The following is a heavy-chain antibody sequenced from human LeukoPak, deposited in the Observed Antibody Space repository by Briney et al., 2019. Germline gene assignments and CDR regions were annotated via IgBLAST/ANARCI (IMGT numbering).Heavy chain of an antibody. CDR1: GDSFSSSSTA. J-gene: IGHJ4*02. Sequence: SQTLSLTCAISGDSFSSSSTAWSWVRQSPSRGLEWLGRTYYTSKWNNDYAVFVKSRITITPDISKNQFSLQLNSVTPEDTAIYYCTRGYLKGGFGQWGQGTLVTVSS. CDR3: TRGYLKGGFGQ. V-gene: IGHV6-1*01. CDR2: TYYTSKWNN. D-gene: IGHD2-15*01.